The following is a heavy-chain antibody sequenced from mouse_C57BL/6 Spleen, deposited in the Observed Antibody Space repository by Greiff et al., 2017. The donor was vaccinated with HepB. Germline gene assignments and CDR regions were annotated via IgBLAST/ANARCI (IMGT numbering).Heavy chain of an antibody. CDR2: ISGGGGNT. Sequence: DVKLVESGGGLVKPGGSLKLSCAASGFTFSSYTMSWVRQTPEKRLEWVATISGGGGNTYYPDSVKGRFTISRDNAKNTLYLQMSSLRSEDTALYYCARRYYYGSSWDYWGQGTTLTVSS. CDR1: GFTFSSYT. CDR3: ARRYYYGSSWDY. D-gene: IGHD1-1*01. J-gene: IGHJ2*01. V-gene: IGHV5-9*01.